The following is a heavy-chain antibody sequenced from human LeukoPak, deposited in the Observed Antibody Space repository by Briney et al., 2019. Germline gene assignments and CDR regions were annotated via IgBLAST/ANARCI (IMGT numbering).Heavy chain of an antibody. D-gene: IGHD1-26*01. V-gene: IGHV4-39*01. CDR2: IYYSGST. J-gene: IGHJ4*02. CDR1: GGSISSSSYY. Sequence: SETLSLTCTVSGGSISSSSYYWGWIRQPPGKGLEWIGSIYYSGSTYYNPSLKSRVTISVDTSKDQFSLKLSSVTAADTAVYYCARHSGSYLPDYWGQGTLVTVSS. CDR3: ARHSGSYLPDY.